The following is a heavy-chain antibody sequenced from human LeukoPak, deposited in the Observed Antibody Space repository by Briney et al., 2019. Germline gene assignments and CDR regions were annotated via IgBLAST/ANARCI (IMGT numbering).Heavy chain of an antibody. V-gene: IGHV3-21*01. Sequence: GGSLRLSCAASGFTFSSYSMNWVPEGPGEGLEGVSSISSRRSYIYYADSVKGRFTISRDNAKNSLYLQMNSLRAEDRAVYYCARVDGNSGYDFLDYWGQGTLVTVS. CDR1: GFTFSSYS. CDR3: ARVDGNSGYDFLDY. CDR2: ISSRRSYI. D-gene: IGHD5-12*01. J-gene: IGHJ4*02.